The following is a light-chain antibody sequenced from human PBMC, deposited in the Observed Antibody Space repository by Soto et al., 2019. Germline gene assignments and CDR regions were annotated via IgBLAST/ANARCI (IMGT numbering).Light chain of an antibody. CDR2: EAN. CDR1: SSVIGSYNF. V-gene: IGLV2-23*01. Sequence: QSVLTQPASVSGSPGQSIAISCSGASSVIGSYNFVSWYQQHPGKAPKLMISEANKRPSGISNRFSGSKSGNTASLTISGLQAEDEADYYCCSFAGSGTGVFGTGTKVTVL. J-gene: IGLJ1*01. CDR3: CSFAGSGTGV.